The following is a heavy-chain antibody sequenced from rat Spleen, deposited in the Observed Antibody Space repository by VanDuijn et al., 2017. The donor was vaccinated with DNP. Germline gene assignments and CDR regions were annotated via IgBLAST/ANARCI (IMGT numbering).Heavy chain of an antibody. V-gene: IGHV5-31*01. D-gene: IGHD1-3*01. Sequence: EVQLVESGGGLVQPGRSLKLSCVASGFIFNNYWMTWIRQAPGKGLDWIASISNTGGSTYYPDSVKGRFTISRDNAKSTLYLQMNSLRSEDTATYHCTRGRRFTVAMTDYFDYCGQGVMVTVSS. CDR2: ISNTGGST. J-gene: IGHJ2*01. CDR1: GFIFNNYW. CDR3: TRGRRFTVAMTDYFDY.